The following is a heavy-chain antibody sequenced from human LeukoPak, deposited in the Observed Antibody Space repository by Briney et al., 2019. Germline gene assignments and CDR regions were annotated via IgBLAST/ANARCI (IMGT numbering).Heavy chain of an antibody. CDR3: ARVSGYCSTTSCRGLEN. D-gene: IGHD2-2*01. J-gene: IGHJ4*02. CDR1: GGSISGYY. Sequence: SETLSLTCTVSGGSISGYYWSWIRQPPGKGLEWIGYIHYSGSTNYNPSLKSRVSISVDTSKNQFSLRLSSVTAADTAVYYCARVSGYCSTTSCRGLENWGQGILVTVSP. CDR2: IHYSGST. V-gene: IGHV4-59*08.